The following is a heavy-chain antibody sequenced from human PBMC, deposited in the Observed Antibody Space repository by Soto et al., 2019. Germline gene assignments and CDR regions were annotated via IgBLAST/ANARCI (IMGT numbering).Heavy chain of an antibody. V-gene: IGHV4-59*01. Sequence: SETLSLTCTVSGGSISRYYWSWIRPPPGKGLEWIGYIYYSGSTNYNPSLKSRVTISVDTSKNQFSLKLSSVTAADTAVYYCARAGRAARPNWFASTGQGTLVTGSA. D-gene: IGHD6-6*01. J-gene: IGHJ5*01. CDR2: IYYSGST. CDR3: ARAGRAARPNWFAS. CDR1: GGSISRYY.